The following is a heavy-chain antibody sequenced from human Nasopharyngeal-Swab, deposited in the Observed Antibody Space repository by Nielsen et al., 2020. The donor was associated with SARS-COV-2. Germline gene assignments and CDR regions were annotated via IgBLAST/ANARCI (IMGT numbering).Heavy chain of an antibody. CDR2: IYPGDSDT. V-gene: IGHV5-51*01. CDR1: GYSFTSYW. Sequence: KVSCKGSGYSFTSYWISWVRQMPGKGLEWMGIIYPGDSDTRYSPSFQGQVTISADKSISTAYLQWSSLKASDTAMYYCARIFNVDTAMSLGYWGQGTLVTVSS. J-gene: IGHJ4*02. D-gene: IGHD5-18*01. CDR3: ARIFNVDTAMSLGY.